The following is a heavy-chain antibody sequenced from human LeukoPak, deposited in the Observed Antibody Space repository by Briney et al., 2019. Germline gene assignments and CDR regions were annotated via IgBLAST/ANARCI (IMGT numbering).Heavy chain of an antibody. D-gene: IGHD3-22*01. V-gene: IGHV3-23*01. CDR2: ISGSGGST. Sequence: GGSLRLSCAASGFTFSSYAMTWVRQAPGKGLEWVSGISGSGGSTYFADSVKGRFTISRDNSKNTLYLQMNSLRAEDTAVYYRAKGTLAHYYDSSGYYHLSFDYWGQGTLVTVSS. CDR1: GFTFSSYA. CDR3: AKGTLAHYYDSSGYYHLSFDY. J-gene: IGHJ4*02.